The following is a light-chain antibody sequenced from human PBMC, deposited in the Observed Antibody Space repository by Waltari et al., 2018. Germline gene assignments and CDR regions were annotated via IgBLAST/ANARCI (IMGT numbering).Light chain of an antibody. Sequence: QSALTQPASVSGSPGQSITISCTGTSSDVGGYNYVSWYQQHPGRAPKVMIYDVSNRPSGVSNRFSGSKSGNTASLTISGLQAEDEADCYCSSFTGSSTLVFGGGTKLTVL. CDR3: SSFTGSSTLV. J-gene: IGLJ2*01. CDR2: DVS. V-gene: IGLV2-14*03. CDR1: SSDVGGYNY.